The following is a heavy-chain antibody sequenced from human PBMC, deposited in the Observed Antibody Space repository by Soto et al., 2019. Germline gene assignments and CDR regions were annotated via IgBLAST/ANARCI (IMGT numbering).Heavy chain of an antibody. Sequence: QVQLQESGPGLVKPSETLSLTCTVSGDSISRYYWSWIRLSPGKGLEWIGYIYYSGETNYNPSVKSRVTISVPRTKNQFSRKLSSVTAADTAVYYCARDQGGEFLKGSGMDVWGPGTTVTVSS. D-gene: IGHD3-10*01. CDR1: GDSISRYY. CDR2: IYYSGET. CDR3: ARDQGGEFLKGSGMDV. V-gene: IGHV4-59*01. J-gene: IGHJ6*02.